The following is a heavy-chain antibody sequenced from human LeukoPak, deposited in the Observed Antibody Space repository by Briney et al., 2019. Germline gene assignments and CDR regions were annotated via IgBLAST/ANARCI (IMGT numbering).Heavy chain of an antibody. V-gene: IGHV4-4*09. J-gene: IGHJ4*02. CDR3: ARLTRLSTSPDRYYLDY. CDR2: IYTSGGT. CDR1: GDSISSYY. D-gene: IGHD6-6*01. Sequence: PSEILSLTCTVSGDSISSYYWSWIRQPPGKGLEWIGYIYTSGGTNYLPSLKGRVTISIDTSKNQFSLKLSSVTAADSAVYYCARLTRLSTSPDRYYLDYWSQGTLVTVSS.